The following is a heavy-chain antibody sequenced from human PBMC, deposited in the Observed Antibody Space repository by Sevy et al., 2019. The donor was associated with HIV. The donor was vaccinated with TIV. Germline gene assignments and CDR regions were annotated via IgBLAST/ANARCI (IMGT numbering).Heavy chain of an antibody. D-gene: IGHD5-18*01. CDR1: GGSISSFH. J-gene: IGHJ4*02. CDR3: ARGIFSYGYWREFDY. CDR2: ISYSGST. Sequence: SETLSLTCTVSGGSISSFHWNWIRQSPGKGLEWIGYISYSGSTNYNPSLKSRVTISVDTSKNQFALKLSSVTAADTAVYYCARGIFSYGYWREFDYWGQGNLVTVSS. V-gene: IGHV4-59*01.